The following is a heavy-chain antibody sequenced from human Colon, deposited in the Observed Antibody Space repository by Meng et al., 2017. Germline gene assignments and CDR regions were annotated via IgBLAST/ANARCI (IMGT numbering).Heavy chain of an antibody. Sequence: VDSGGGVVTPGGCLGLSCAVSGLTCSYAWMSWVRQAPGKGLEWVGRIKKGGTTDYAAAVRGRFTISRDDSKNTVYLQMNNLRTEDTALYYCAHCRGPDGVDFDCWGQGTLVTVSS. CDR3: AHCRGPDGVDFDC. CDR2: IKKGGTT. D-gene: IGHD1-26*01. CDR1: GLTCSYAW. J-gene: IGHJ4*02. V-gene: IGHV3-15*01.